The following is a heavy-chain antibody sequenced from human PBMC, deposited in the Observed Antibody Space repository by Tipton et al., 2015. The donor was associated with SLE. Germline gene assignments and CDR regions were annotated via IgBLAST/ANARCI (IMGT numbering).Heavy chain of an antibody. CDR3: ARDCGYSEYLCYYNGLDV. D-gene: IGHD6-25*01. CDR1: GFTFSSYA. V-gene: IGHV3-23*01. Sequence: GSLRLSCAASGFTFSSYAMSWVRQAPGKGLEWVSAISGSGGSTYYADSVKGRFTISRDNSKNSLYLQMNSLRDEDTAVYYCARDCGYSEYLCYYNGLDVWGQGTTVTVSS. CDR2: ISGSGGST. J-gene: IGHJ6*02.